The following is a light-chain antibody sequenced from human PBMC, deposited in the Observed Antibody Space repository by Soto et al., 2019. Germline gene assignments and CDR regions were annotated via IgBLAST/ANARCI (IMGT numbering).Light chain of an antibody. Sequence: EIVMTQSPATLSVSPGESATLSCRASLSVGVNLAWYQQKPGQAPRPLIFGASVRATGVPARFRGSGSGTEFTLTLSSLQSEDSAVYYCLQYNNWPPWTFGQGTKVEIK. CDR3: LQYNNWPPWT. V-gene: IGKV3-15*01. J-gene: IGKJ1*01. CDR1: LSVGVN. CDR2: GAS.